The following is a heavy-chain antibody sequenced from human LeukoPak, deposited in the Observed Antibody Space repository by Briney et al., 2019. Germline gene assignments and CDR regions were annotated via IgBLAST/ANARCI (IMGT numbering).Heavy chain of an antibody. D-gene: IGHD2-2*01. J-gene: IGHJ2*01. CDR1: GFTFSNYW. Sequence: GGSLRLSCAAPGFTFSNYWMTWVRQAPGKGLEWVANIKQDGSEKYYVDSVKGRFTISRDNAKNSLFLQMNSLGVEDTAVYYCASPFRVVVDVWGRGTLVTVSS. CDR3: ASPFRVVVDV. CDR2: IKQDGSEK. V-gene: IGHV3-7*01.